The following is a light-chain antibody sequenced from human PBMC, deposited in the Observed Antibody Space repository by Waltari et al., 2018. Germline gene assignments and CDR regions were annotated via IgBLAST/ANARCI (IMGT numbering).Light chain of an antibody. Sequence: QSALTQPPSVSGSPGQSVTISCTATSNDVGSYNRVSWYQQPPGTAPKLMIYEVSNRPSGVPDRFSGSKSGNTASLTISGLQPEDEADYYCNSFTTSTTWVFGGGTRVTVL. CDR2: EVS. V-gene: IGLV2-18*02. J-gene: IGLJ3*02. CDR3: NSFTTSTTWV. CDR1: SNDVGSYNR.